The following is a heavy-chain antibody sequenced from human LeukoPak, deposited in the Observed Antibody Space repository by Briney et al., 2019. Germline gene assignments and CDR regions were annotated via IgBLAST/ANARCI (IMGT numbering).Heavy chain of an antibody. Sequence: GGSLRLSCAASGFTFSSYEMNWVRQAPGKGLEWVSYISSSGSTIYYADSVKGRFTISRDSAKNSLYLQMNSLRAEDTAVYYCARGADGYSYGFWGQGTLVTVSS. CDR3: ARGADGYSYGF. D-gene: IGHD5-18*01. J-gene: IGHJ4*02. CDR2: ISSSGSTI. V-gene: IGHV3-48*03. CDR1: GFTFSSYE.